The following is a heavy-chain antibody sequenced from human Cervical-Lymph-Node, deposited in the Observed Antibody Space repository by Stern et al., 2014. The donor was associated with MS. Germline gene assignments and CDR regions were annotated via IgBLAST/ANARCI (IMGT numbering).Heavy chain of an antibody. CDR2: ISWNSGSI. Sequence: EVQLVESGGGLVQPGRSLRLSCAASGFTFDDYAMHWVRQAPGKGLEWVSGISWNSGSIGYADSVKGRFTISRDNAKNSLYLQMNSLRAEDTALYYCAKDSGSYYYFDYWGQGTLVTVSS. D-gene: IGHD1-26*01. CDR1: GFTFDDYA. CDR3: AKDSGSYYYFDY. V-gene: IGHV3-9*01. J-gene: IGHJ4*02.